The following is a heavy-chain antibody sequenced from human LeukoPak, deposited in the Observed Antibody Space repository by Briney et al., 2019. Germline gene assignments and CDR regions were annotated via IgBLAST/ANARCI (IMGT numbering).Heavy chain of an antibody. CDR1: GFTFSSYA. Sequence: GGSLRLSCAASGFTFSSYAMHWVRQAPGKGLEWVAVISYDGSNKYYADSVKGRFTISRDNSKNTLYLQMNSLRAEDTAVYYCARDRQDYNDFDYWGQGTLVTVSS. V-gene: IGHV3-30-3*01. CDR2: ISYDGSNK. D-gene: IGHD4-11*01. J-gene: IGHJ4*02. CDR3: ARDRQDYNDFDY.